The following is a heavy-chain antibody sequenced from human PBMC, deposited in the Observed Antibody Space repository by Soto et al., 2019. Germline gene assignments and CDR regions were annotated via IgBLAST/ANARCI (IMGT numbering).Heavy chain of an antibody. V-gene: IGHV1-69*13. D-gene: IGHD4-17*01. CDR1: GGTFSSYG. CDR2: IIPMFGTA. CDR3: TTVTTVDYYFDY. J-gene: IGHJ4*02. Sequence: ASVKVSCKASGGTFSSYGISWVRQAPGQGLEWMRGIIPMFGTATHTQDFQGRLTITADESTSTAYMELSSLRSEDTAVYYCTTVTTVDYYFDYWGQGTLVTVSS.